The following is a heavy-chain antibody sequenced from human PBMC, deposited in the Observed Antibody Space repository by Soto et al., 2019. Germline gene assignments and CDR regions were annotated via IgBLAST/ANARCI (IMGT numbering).Heavy chain of an antibody. CDR1: GGSISSGGYS. CDR3: ARGPSSRWFDP. J-gene: IGHJ5*02. V-gene: IGHV4-30-2*01. Sequence: SETLSLTCAVSGGSISSGGYSWIWIRQPPGKGLEWIGYIYHSGSTYYNPSLKSRVTISVDRSKNQFSLKLSSVTAADTAVYYCARGPSSRWFDPWGQGTLVTVSS. CDR2: IYHSGST.